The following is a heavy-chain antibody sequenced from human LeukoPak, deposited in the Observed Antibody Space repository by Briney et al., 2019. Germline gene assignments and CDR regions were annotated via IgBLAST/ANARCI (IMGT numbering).Heavy chain of an antibody. CDR1: GFTFSSYS. J-gene: IGHJ6*04. V-gene: IGHV3-21*01. CDR3: AELGITMIGGV. D-gene: IGHD3-10*02. CDR2: IISSSSYI. Sequence: GGSLRLSCAASGFTFSSYSMNWVLQAPGKGLEWVSSIISSSSYIYYADSVKGRFTTSRDNAKNSLYLQMNSLRAEDTAVYYCAELGITMIGGVWGKGTTVTISS.